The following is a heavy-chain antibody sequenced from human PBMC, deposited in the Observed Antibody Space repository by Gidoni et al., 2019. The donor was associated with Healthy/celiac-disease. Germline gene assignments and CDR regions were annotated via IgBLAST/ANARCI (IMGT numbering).Heavy chain of an antibody. CDR2: ISYDGSNK. CDR3: ARELGGSPLPVDY. D-gene: IGHD7-27*01. Sequence: QVQLVESGGGVVQPGRSLRLSCAASGFPFSSDAMHWVRQAPGKGLEWVAVISYDGSNKYYADSVKGRFTISRDNSKNTLYLQMNSLRAEDTAVYYCARELGGSPLPVDYWGQGTLVTVSS. J-gene: IGHJ4*02. CDR1: GFPFSSDA. V-gene: IGHV3-30-3*01.